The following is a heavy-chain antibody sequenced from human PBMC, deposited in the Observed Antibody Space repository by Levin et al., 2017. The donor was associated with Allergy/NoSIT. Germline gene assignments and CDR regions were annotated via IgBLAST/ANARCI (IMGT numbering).Heavy chain of an antibody. Sequence: GGSLRLSCAASGFTFSSYWMSWVRQAPGKGLEWVANIKQDGSEKYYVDSVKGRFTISRDNAKTSLYLQMNSLRAEDTAVYYCARDLNWNYGVEFDYWGQGTLVTVSS. CDR3: ARDLNWNYGVEFDY. V-gene: IGHV3-7*01. CDR2: IKQDGSEK. D-gene: IGHD1-7*01. J-gene: IGHJ4*02. CDR1: GFTFSSYW.